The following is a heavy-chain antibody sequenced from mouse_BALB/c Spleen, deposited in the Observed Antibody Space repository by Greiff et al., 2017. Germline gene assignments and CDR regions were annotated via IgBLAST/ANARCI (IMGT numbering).Heavy chain of an antibody. Sequence: EVKLVESGGGLVKLGGSLKLSCAASGFTFSSYYMSWVRQTPEKRLELVAAINSNGGSTYYPDTVKGRFTISRDNAKNTLYLQMSSLKSEDTALYYCARLNDYDVEGYAMDYWGQGTSVTVSS. CDR1: GFTFSSYY. V-gene: IGHV5-6-2*01. J-gene: IGHJ4*01. CDR2: INSNGGST. D-gene: IGHD2-4*01. CDR3: ARLNDYDVEGYAMDY.